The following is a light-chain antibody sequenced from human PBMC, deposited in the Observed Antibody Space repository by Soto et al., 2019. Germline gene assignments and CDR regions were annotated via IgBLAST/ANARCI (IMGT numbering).Light chain of an antibody. Sequence: IVLTQSPGTLSLSTGERATLSCRASQSVNSRLAWYQHKPGQAPRLLISGASNRASGIPARFSASGTGTDFTLTISDVQPEDSAVYYCQQTNSFPITFGQGTRLEIK. J-gene: IGKJ5*01. V-gene: IGKV3-11*01. CDR2: GAS. CDR1: QSVNSR. CDR3: QQTNSFPIT.